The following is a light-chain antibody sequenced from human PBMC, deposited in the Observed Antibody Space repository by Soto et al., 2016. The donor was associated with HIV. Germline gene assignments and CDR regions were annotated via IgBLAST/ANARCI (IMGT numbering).Light chain of an antibody. V-gene: IGLV3-21*03. CDR1: NIGSKS. J-gene: IGLJ2*01. Sequence: SYELTQPPSVSVAPGKTASITCEGNNIGSKSVHWYQQKPGQAPVLVVYDDSDRPSGIPERFSGSNSGNTATLTISRVEAGDEADYHCQVWDTRSDHPVVFGGGTKLTVL. CDR2: DDS. CDR3: QVWDTRSDHPVV.